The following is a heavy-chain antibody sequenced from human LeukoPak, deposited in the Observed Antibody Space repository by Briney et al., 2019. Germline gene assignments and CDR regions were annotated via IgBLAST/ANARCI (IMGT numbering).Heavy chain of an antibody. D-gene: IGHD5-24*01. CDR2: ISGTGGHA. Sequence: PGGSLRLSCAASGITFTSHAMSWVGQAPGKGLEWVSLISGTGGHAFYGDSVKGRFTISRDNSKSTLYLQMNSLRAEDTAVYYCAKGGVATMKDGYNYYYYYMEVWGRGTTVTVYS. CDR1: GITFTSHA. V-gene: IGHV3-23*01. CDR3: AKGGVATMKDGYNYYYYYMEV. J-gene: IGHJ6*03.